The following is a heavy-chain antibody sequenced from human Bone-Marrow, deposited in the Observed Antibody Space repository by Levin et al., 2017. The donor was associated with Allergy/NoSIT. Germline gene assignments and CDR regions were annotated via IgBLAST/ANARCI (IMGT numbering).Heavy chain of an antibody. J-gene: IGHJ4*02. CDR3: AGYGGYSGP. Sequence: EASVKVSCAVSGFSVRDNHMSWVRQAPGKGLEWVSVIEDGGKTIYANSVRGRFTISRDTSQNTIYLQMNTLRDEDTAVYYCAGYGGYSGPWGRGTLVTVSS. V-gene: IGHV3-53*01. D-gene: IGHD3-22*01. CDR2: IEDGGKT. CDR1: GFSVRDNH.